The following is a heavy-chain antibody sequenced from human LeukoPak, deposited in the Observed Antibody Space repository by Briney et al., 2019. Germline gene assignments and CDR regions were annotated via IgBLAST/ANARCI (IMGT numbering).Heavy chain of an antibody. Sequence: GGSLRVSCAASGFTVNSNYMSWVRQGPGKGLEWVSLIYSDGRTYYADSVRGRSTISRDNSKNTLYLQMNNLRAEDTAMYYCARVFGYDNSASREGYWGQGTLVTVSS. J-gene: IGHJ4*02. CDR1: GFTVNSNY. D-gene: IGHD3-22*01. CDR2: IYSDGRT. CDR3: ARVFGYDNSASREGY. V-gene: IGHV3-53*01.